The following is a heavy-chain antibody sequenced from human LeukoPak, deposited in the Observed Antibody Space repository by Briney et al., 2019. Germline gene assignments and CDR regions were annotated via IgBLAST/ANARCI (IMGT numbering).Heavy chain of an antibody. Sequence: PGGSLRLSCAESGFTFSSYGKHWVRQAPGKGLEWVAFIRYDGSNKYYADSVKGRFTISRDNSKNTLYLQMNSLRAEDTAVYYCAKEVLKEFSPTYYFDYWGQGTLVTVSS. D-gene: IGHD3-16*02. V-gene: IGHV3-30*02. CDR3: AKEVLKEFSPTYYFDY. J-gene: IGHJ4*02. CDR1: GFTFSSYG. CDR2: IRYDGSNK.